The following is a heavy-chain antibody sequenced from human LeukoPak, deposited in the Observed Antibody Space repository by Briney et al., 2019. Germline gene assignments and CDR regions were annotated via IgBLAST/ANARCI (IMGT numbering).Heavy chain of an antibody. Sequence: SETLSLTCTVSGGSISGYYWSWIRQPPGKGLEWIGYIYYSGSTNYNPSLKSRVTISVDTSKNQFSLKLSSVTAADTAVYYCSRTTHDNYVWGSYRYPYFDYWGQGTLVTVSS. CDR1: GGSISGYY. CDR3: SRTTHDNYVWGSYRYPYFDY. J-gene: IGHJ4*02. CDR2: IYYSGST. D-gene: IGHD3-16*02. V-gene: IGHV4-59*01.